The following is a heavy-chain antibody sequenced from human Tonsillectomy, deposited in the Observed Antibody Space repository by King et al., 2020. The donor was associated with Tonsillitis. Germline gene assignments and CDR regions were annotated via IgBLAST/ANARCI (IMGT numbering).Heavy chain of an antibody. J-gene: IGHJ3*02. D-gene: IGHD3-10*01. CDR2: ISFDGSDK. CDR3: ATAPVLLWFGDYPGAFDI. V-gene: IGHV3-30*03. CDR1: GFTFSSYG. Sequence: QLVQSGGGVVQPGGSLRLSCAASGFTFSSYGMHWVRQAPGKGLEWVAVISFDGSDKYYSESVNGRFTISRYNSKNTLYLQMNSLRAEDTAVYSCATAPVLLWFGDYPGAFDIWGQGTMVTVSS.